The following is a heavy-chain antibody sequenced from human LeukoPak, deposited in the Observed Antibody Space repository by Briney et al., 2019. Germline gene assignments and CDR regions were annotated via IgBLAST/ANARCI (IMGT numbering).Heavy chain of an antibody. J-gene: IGHJ6*03. CDR3: ASVRRGFGESSKYYSYYYMDV. CDR1: GVSISSYY. Sequence: SETLSLTCTVSGVSISSYYWSWIRQPPGKGLEGIGYIYYSGSTNYNPSLKSRVTISVDTSKNQFSLKLSSVTAADTAVYYCASVRRGFGESSKYYSYYYMDVWGNGTTVTISS. D-gene: IGHD3-10*01. V-gene: IGHV4-59*01. CDR2: IYYSGST.